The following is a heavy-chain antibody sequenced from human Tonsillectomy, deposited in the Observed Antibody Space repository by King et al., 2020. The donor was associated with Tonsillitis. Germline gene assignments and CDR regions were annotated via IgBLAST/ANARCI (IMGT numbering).Heavy chain of an antibody. V-gene: IGHV3-53*01. CDR3: ARILYYYDSSGYYHQAFDY. D-gene: IGHD3-22*01. CDR1: GFTVSDNY. Sequence: VQLVESGGGLIQPGGSLSLSCAASGFTVSDNYMSCVRQAPGKGLEWVSLISCGGSTYYADSVKGRFTIARDNSNHTLYLQFNSLRAEDTAVYYCARILYYYDSSGYYHQAFDYWGQGTLVTASS. CDR2: ISCGGST. J-gene: IGHJ4*02.